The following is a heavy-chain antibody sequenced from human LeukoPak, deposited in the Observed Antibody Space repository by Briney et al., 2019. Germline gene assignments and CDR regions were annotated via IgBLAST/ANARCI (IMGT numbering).Heavy chain of an antibody. CDR3: AKDFGIYDTTTDY. Sequence: GGSLRLSCAASGFTFSSYAMSWVRQAPGKGLEWVTFIRYDGSNKYYADSVKGRFTISRDNSKNTLYLQMNSLRVEDTAVYYCAKDFGIYDTTTDYWGQGTLVTVSS. CDR2: IRYDGSNK. D-gene: IGHD2/OR15-2a*01. J-gene: IGHJ4*02. CDR1: GFTFSSYA. V-gene: IGHV3-30*02.